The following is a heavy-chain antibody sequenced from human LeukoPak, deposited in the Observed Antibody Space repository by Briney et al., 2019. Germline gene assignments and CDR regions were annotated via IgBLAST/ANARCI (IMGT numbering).Heavy chain of an antibody. CDR3: ARRAWGYSSSWYFEY. Sequence: PSETLSLTCSVSGGSITSSTYYWGWIRQPQGKGLEWIGSIYFSGSTSYNPSLKSRVTISVDTSKNQFSLKLSSATAADTAVYYCARRAWGYSSSWYFEYRGQGTLVTVSS. CDR1: GGSITSSTYY. J-gene: IGHJ4*02. CDR2: IYFSGST. D-gene: IGHD6-13*01. V-gene: IGHV4-39*01.